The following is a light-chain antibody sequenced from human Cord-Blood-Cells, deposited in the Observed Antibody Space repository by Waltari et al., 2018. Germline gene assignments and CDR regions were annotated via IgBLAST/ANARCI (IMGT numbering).Light chain of an antibody. Sequence: QSALTQPRSVSGSPGPSVTLSCPGTSSDVGGYNYVSWYQQHPGKAPKLMIYDVSKRPSGVPDRFSGSKSGNTASLTISGLQAEDEADYYCCSYAGSYTVFGGGTQLTVL. CDR3: CSYAGSYTV. CDR1: SSDVGGYNY. CDR2: DVS. J-gene: IGLJ7*01. V-gene: IGLV2-11*01.